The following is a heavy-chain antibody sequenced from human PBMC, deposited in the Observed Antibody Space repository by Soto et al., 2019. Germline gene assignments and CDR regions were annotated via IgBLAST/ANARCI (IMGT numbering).Heavy chain of an antibody. D-gene: IGHD3-22*01. V-gene: IGHV4-59*01. Sequence: PAETLSLTCTVSGGSISSDYWSWIRQPPGKGLEWIGYIYFTGSTNYNPSLKSRVTISVDTSKIQFSLKLSSVTAADTAVYYCASGREYYDSSGYHYYFDYWGQGTLVTVSS. J-gene: IGHJ4*02. CDR2: IYFTGST. CDR1: GGSISSDY. CDR3: ASGREYYDSSGYHYYFDY.